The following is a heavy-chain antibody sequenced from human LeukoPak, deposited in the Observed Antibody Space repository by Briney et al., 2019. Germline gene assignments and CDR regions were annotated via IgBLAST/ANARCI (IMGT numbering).Heavy chain of an antibody. V-gene: IGHV1-69*13. D-gene: IGHD1-1*01. J-gene: IGHJ6*02. Sequence: SVKLSCTASGGTLSSYAISWVRQAPGQGPEWMGGIIPIFGTANYAQKFQGRVTITADESTSTAYMELSSLRSEDTAVYYCARSCPTGNACYYYYYYSMDVWGQGTTVTVSS. CDR1: GGTLSSYA. CDR3: ARSCPTGNACYYYYYYSMDV. CDR2: IIPIFGTA.